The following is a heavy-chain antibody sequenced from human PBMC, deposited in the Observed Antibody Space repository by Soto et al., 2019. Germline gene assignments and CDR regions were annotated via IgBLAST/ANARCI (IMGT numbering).Heavy chain of an antibody. J-gene: IGHJ3*02. V-gene: IGHV4-59*02. CDR3: ARGSGPNDAFDI. D-gene: IGHD2-15*01. CDR2: IYYTGST. Sequence: PSETLSLTCTVSGGSVSSHYWSWIRHPPGKGLEWIGYIYYTGSTYYNPSLKSRVTMSLDTSRNQFSLKLSSVTAADTAVYYCARGSGPNDAFDIWGQGTMVTVSS. CDR1: GGSVSSHY.